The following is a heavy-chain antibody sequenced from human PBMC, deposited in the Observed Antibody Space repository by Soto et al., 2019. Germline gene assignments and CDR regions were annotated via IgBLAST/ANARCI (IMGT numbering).Heavy chain of an antibody. CDR2: ILPVLGNT. J-gene: IGHJ4*02. CDR1: GGTFGRYT. V-gene: IGHV1-69*16. Sequence: QVQLVQSGPQVKKPGSSVTVSCTASGGTFGRYTISWVRQAPGQGLEWMGGILPVLGNTNVAQRFQDSLTFPADESTSTAYLELIRPRPDDTAVYYCARGAVVLTGTTAPFAHWGQGILVNVSS. CDR3: ARGAVVLTGTTAPFAH. D-gene: IGHD1-1*01.